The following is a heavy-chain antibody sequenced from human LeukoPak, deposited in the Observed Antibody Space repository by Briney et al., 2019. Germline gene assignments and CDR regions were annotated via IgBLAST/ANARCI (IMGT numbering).Heavy chain of an antibody. D-gene: IGHD3-3*01. CDR1: GFTFNSYA. J-gene: IGHJ4*02. V-gene: IGHV3-66*01. Sequence: PGGSLRLSCTVSGFTFNSYAMSWVRQAPGKGLEWVSVIYSGGSTYYADSVKGRFTISRDNSKNTLYLQMNSLRAEDTAVYYCARGTILPLWGQGTLVTVSS. CDR3: ARGTILPL. CDR2: IYSGGST.